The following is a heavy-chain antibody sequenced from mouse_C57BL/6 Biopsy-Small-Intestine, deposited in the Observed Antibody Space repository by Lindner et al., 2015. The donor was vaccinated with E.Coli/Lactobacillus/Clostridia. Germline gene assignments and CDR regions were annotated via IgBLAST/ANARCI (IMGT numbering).Heavy chain of an antibody. CDR1: GYTFTAYW. V-gene: IGHV1-9*01. Sequence: VQLQESGAELMKPGASVKLSCKAAGYTFTAYWIEWVKQRPGHGLEWIGEYFPGTGNTNYNETFKGKATFTADTSSNTAYMQLSSLTTEDSAIYYCTGTGYWGQGTTLTVSS. CDR2: YFPGTGNT. CDR3: TGTGY. D-gene: IGHD4-1*01. J-gene: IGHJ2*01.